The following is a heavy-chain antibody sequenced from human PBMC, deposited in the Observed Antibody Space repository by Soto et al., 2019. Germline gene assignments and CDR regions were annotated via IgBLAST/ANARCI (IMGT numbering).Heavy chain of an antibody. V-gene: IGHV4-34*01. CDR1: GGSFSGYY. D-gene: IGHD2-8*02. CDR2: INHSGST. J-gene: IGHJ4*02. CDR3: ARDKITGLFDY. Sequence: PSETLSLTCAVYGGSFSGYYWTWIRQPPGTGLEWIEEINHSGSTNYNPSLKSRVIISVDTSKNQFSLKLTSVTAADTAVYYCARDKITGLFDYWGQGTLVTVSS.